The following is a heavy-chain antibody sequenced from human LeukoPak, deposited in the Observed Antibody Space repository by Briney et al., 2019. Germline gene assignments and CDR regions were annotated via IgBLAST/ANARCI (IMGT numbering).Heavy chain of an antibody. CDR3: AGASYDSSGVH. CDR1: GGSISSSSYY. D-gene: IGHD3-22*01. J-gene: IGHJ4*02. V-gene: IGHV4-39*07. Sequence: PSETLSLTCTVSGGSISSSSYYWGWIRQPPGTGLEWIGSIYYSGSTYYNPSLKSRVTISVDTSKNQFSLKLSSVTAADTAVYYCAGASYDSSGVHWGQGTLVTVSS. CDR2: IYYSGST.